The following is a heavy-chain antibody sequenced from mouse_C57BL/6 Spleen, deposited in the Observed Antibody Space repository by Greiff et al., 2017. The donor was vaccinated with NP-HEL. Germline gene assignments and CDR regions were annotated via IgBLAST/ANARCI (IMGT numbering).Heavy chain of an antibody. J-gene: IGHJ2*01. D-gene: IGHD1-1*01. V-gene: IGHV1-9*01. Sequence: QVQLQQSGAELMKPGASVKLSCKATGYTFTGYWIEWVKQRPGHGLEWIGEILPGSGSTNYNEKFKGKATFTADTSSNTAYMQLSSLTTEDSAIYYCARRSNPLYYYGTSYYFDYWGQGTTLTVSS. CDR2: ILPGSGST. CDR1: GYTFTGYW. CDR3: ARRSNPLYYYGTSYYFDY.